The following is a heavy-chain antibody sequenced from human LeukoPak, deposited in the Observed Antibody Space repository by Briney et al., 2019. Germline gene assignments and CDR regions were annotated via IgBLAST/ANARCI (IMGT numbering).Heavy chain of an antibody. CDR2: IYYSGST. Sequence: SETLSLTCTVSGGSISSYYWSWIRQPPGKGLEWIGYIYYSGSTNYNPSLKSRVTISVDTSKNQFSLKLSSVTAADTAVYYCARARGELSGYGLYDYWGQGTLVTVSS. J-gene: IGHJ4*02. D-gene: IGHD5-12*01. CDR3: ARARGELSGYGLYDY. CDR1: GGSISSYY. V-gene: IGHV4-59*01.